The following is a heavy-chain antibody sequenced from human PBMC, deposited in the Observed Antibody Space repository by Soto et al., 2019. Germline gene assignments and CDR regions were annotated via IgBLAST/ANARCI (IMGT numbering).Heavy chain of an antibody. CDR2: IYYSGST. D-gene: IGHD4-17*01. CDR1: GGSISSGGYY. Sequence: SETLSLTCTVSGGSISSGGYYWSWIRQHPGKGLEWIGYIYYSGSTYYNPSLKSRVTISVDTSKNQFSLKLSSVTAADTAVYYCARGSYGDRLRDYYGMDVWGQGTTVTVSS. CDR3: ARGSYGDRLRDYYGMDV. J-gene: IGHJ6*02. V-gene: IGHV4-31*03.